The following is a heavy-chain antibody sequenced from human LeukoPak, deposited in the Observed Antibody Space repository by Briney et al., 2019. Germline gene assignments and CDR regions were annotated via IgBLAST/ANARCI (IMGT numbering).Heavy chain of an antibody. CDR1: GFTFSSNY. J-gene: IGHJ5*02. CDR3: ARIPYGSGSYRFDP. D-gene: IGHD3-10*01. Sequence: GGSLRLSCAASGFTFSSNYMSWVRQAPGKGLEWVSVIYSGGSTYYADSVKGRFTISRDNSKNSLYLQMNSLRAEDTALYYCARIPYGSGSYRFDPWGQGTLVTVSS. CDR2: IYSGGST. V-gene: IGHV3-66*01.